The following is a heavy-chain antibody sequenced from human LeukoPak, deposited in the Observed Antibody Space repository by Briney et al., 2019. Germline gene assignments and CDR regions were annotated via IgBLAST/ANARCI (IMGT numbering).Heavy chain of an antibody. J-gene: IGHJ6*02. V-gene: IGHV4-59*12. CDR3: AVQLPPYYYYYYGMDV. CDR1: GGSIGSYY. CDR2: IYYSGST. Sequence: SETLSLTCTVSGGSIGSYYWSWIRQAPGKGLEWIGYIYYSGSTNYNPSLKSRVTISVDTSKNQFSLKLSSVTAADTAVYYCAVQLPPYYYYYYGMDVWGQGTTVTVSS. D-gene: IGHD1-1*01.